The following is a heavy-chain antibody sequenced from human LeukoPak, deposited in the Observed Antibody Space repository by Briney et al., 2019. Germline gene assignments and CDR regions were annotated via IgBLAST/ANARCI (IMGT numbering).Heavy chain of an antibody. CDR2: ISAYNGNT. Sequence: GASVKVSCKASGYTFTSYGISWVRQAPGQGLEWMGWISAYNGNTNYAQKFQGRVTMTRDTSTSTVYMELSSLRSEDTAVYYCARDSVYYDFWSGLLRRGLFDYWGQGTLVTVSS. CDR3: ARDSVYYDFWSGLLRRGLFDY. V-gene: IGHV1-18*01. D-gene: IGHD3-3*01. J-gene: IGHJ4*02. CDR1: GYTFTSYG.